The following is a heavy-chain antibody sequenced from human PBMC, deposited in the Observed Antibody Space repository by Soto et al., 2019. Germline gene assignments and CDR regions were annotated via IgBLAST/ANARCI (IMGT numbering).Heavy chain of an antibody. D-gene: IGHD6-19*01. CDR1: GYSFHSYE. J-gene: IGHJ5*02. V-gene: IGHV1-8*01. CDR3: VRDSGWPTNYFDP. CDR2: IRPNGGAT. Sequence: ASVKVSCKTSGYSFHSYEISWERQAPGHGLEWIGWIRPNGGATRSAQRFQGRLTLTRNTSLSTVYMELTSLRAEDTAVYFCVRDSGWPTNYFDPWCQGTLVTVSS.